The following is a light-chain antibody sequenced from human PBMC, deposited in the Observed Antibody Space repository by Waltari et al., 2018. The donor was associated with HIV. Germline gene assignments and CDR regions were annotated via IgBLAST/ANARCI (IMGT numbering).Light chain of an antibody. CDR3: QQYYSTPLT. Sequence: DIVMTQSPEPPRASWGERATRKGWSSRCVLYTSTNKNYLAWCQQKVGQPPKVVIYWASTRGSGVPDRFSGSGSGTNFTLTINNLQAEDVALYFCQQYYSTPLTFGGGTKVEIK. CDR1: RCVLYTSTNKNY. V-gene: IGKV4-1*01. CDR2: WAS. J-gene: IGKJ4*01.